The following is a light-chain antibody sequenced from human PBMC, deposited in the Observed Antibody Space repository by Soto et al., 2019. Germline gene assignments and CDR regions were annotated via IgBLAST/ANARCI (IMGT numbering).Light chain of an antibody. V-gene: IGKV3D-20*02. J-gene: IGKJ5*01. CDR2: GAS. CDR3: RQRSNWPIT. Sequence: EIVLTQSPGTLSLSPGERPTLSCRASQSVSSSYLAWYQQKPGQAPRXXIYGASSRATGIPDRFSGSGSGTDFTITISRLEPEDGEVYYGRQRSNWPITFGQGTRLEIK. CDR1: QSVSSSY.